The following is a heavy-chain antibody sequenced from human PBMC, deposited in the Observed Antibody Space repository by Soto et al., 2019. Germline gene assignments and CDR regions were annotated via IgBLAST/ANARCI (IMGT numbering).Heavy chain of an antibody. CDR3: ARTTYYDFWSGYYTGLDY. CDR1: GFTFSSYS. V-gene: IGHV3-21*01. D-gene: IGHD3-3*01. Sequence: PGGSLRLSCAASGFTFSSYSMNWVRQAPGKGLEWVSSISSSSSYIYYADSVKGRFTISRDNAKNSLYLQMNSLRAEDTAVYYCARTTYYDFWSGYYTGLDYWGQGTLVTVSS. CDR2: ISSSSSYI. J-gene: IGHJ4*02.